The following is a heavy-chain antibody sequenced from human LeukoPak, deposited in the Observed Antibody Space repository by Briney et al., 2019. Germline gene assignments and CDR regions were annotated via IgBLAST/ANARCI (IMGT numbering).Heavy chain of an antibody. Sequence: GASVKVSCKASGGTFSSYAISWVRQAPGQGLEWMGWISPNSGGTIFAQKFQGRVTMTRDTSISTAYMELSRLRSDDTAVYYCARARWDRARYFDSWGQGTLVTVSS. D-gene: IGHD1-26*01. V-gene: IGHV1-2*02. CDR3: ARARWDRARYFDS. J-gene: IGHJ4*02. CDR1: GGTFSSYA. CDR2: ISPNSGGT.